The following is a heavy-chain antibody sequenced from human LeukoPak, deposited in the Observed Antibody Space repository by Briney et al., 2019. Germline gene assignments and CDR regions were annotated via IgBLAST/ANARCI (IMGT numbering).Heavy chain of an antibody. Sequence: GGSLRLSCAASGFTFSSYAMHWVRQAPGKGLEWVAVISYDGSNKYYADSVKGRFTISRDNSKNTLYPQMNSLRAEDTAVYYCARDNPATGDDFDYWGQGTLVTVSS. CDR1: GFTFSSYA. CDR3: ARDNPATGDDFDY. V-gene: IGHV3-30-3*01. J-gene: IGHJ4*02. D-gene: IGHD1-1*01. CDR2: ISYDGSNK.